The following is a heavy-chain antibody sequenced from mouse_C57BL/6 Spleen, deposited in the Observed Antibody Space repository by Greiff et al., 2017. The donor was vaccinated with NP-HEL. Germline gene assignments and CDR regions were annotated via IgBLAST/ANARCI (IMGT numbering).Heavy chain of an antibody. CDR1: GYTFTDYE. CDR3: TIYYYGSPFDY. D-gene: IGHD1-1*01. CDR2: IDPETGGT. Sequence: VQLQQSGAELVRPGASVTLSCKASGYTFTDYEMHWVKQTPVHGLEWIGAIDPETGGTAYNQKFKGKAILTADKSSSTAYMELRSLTSEDSAVYYCTIYYYGSPFDYWGQGTTLTVSS. J-gene: IGHJ2*01. V-gene: IGHV1-15*01.